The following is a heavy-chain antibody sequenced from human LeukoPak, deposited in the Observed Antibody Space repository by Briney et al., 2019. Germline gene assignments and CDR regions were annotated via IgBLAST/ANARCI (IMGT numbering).Heavy chain of an antibody. J-gene: IGHJ4*02. D-gene: IGHD2-2*01. CDR2: ISSGGSDI. V-gene: IGHV3-48*03. Sequence: GGSLRLSCEASGFTFSSYEMNWVRQAPGKGLEWVSYISSGGSDIYYADSVKGRFTISRDNAKNSLYLQMNSLRAEDTAVYYCARLKLLWSNYFDYWGQGTLVTVSS. CDR1: GFTFSSYE. CDR3: ARLKLLWSNYFDY.